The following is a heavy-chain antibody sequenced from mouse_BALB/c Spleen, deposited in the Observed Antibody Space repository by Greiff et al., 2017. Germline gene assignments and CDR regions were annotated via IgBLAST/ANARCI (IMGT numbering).Heavy chain of an antibody. V-gene: IGHV2-6-5*01. CDR3: ARQRPKGPLDY. CDR1: GFSLTDYG. J-gene: IGHJ2*01. D-gene: IGHD6-1*01. Sequence: VQLQQSGPGLVAPSQCLSITCTVSGFSLTDYGVSWIRQPPGKGLEWLGVICGGGSTYYNSALKSRLSISKDNSKGQVFLKMNSLQTDDTAMYYCARQRPKGPLDYWGQGTTLTVSS. CDR2: ICGGGST.